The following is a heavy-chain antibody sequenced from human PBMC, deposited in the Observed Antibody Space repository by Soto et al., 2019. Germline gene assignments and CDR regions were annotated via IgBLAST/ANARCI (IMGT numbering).Heavy chain of an antibody. J-gene: IGHJ4*02. CDR1: GFSFRSYV. CDR3: TAVWEIRDYSDY. Sequence: QVQLVESGGGVVQPGRSLRLSCEASGFSFRSYVMYWVRQAPGKGLEWVAAISYDGSSKYYADSVKGRFTISRDNSKNTLYLQMNSLRAGDTALYYCTAVWEIRDYSDYWGQGTLVTVSS. CDR2: ISYDGSSK. D-gene: IGHD1-26*01. V-gene: IGHV3-30-3*01.